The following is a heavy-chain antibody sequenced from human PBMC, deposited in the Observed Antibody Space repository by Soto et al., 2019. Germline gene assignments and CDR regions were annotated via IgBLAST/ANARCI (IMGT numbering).Heavy chain of an antibody. CDR3: ARAPIVVVPAARAYYYYGMDV. J-gene: IGHJ6*02. D-gene: IGHD2-2*01. V-gene: IGHV4-34*01. CDR2: INHSGST. CDR1: GGSFSGYY. Sequence: QVQLQQWGAGLLKPSETLSLTCAVYGGSFSGYYWSWIRQPPGKGLEWIGEINHSGSTNYNPSLKSRVTISVDTSKNQCSLKLSSVTAADTAVYYCARAPIVVVPAARAYYYYGMDVWGQGTTVTVSS.